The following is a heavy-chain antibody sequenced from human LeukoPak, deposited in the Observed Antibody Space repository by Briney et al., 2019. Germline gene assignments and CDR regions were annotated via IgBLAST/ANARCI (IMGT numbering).Heavy chain of an antibody. V-gene: IGHV4-59*01. J-gene: IGHJ4*02. CDR3: ARGGSSSSWPFYY. CDR1: GGSISSYY. D-gene: IGHD6-13*01. CDR2: IHYSGST. Sequence: SETLSLTCTVSGGSISSYYWSWIRQPPGKELEWIGYIHYSGSTNYNPSLKSRVTMSVDTSKNQFPLKLTSVTAADTAVYYCARGGSSSSWPFYYWGQGTLVTVSS.